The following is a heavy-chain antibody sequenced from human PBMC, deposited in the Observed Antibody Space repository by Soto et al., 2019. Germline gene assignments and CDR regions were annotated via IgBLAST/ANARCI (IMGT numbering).Heavy chain of an antibody. V-gene: IGHV3-33*01. CDR2: IWYDGSNK. J-gene: IGHJ4*02. CDR1: GFTFSSYV. CDR3: ARAYGDWRYFDY. Sequence: QVQLVESGGGVVQPGRSLGRSCAASGFTFSSYVMHWVRQAPGKGPEWLAVIWYDGSNKYYGDSVKGRFTISRDNSRNTLYMQLNSLRVEDTSVYYCARAYGDWRYFDYWGQVTLVTVSS. D-gene: IGHD3-10*01.